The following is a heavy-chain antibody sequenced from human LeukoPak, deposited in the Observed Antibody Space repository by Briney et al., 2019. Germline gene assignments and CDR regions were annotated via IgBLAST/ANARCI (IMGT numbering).Heavy chain of an antibody. J-gene: IGHJ3*02. Sequence: PGGSLRLSCAASGFTFSSYSMNWVRQAPGKGLEWVSSISSSSSYIYYADSVKGRFTISRDNAKNSLYLQMNSLRAEDTAIYYCAKERVRCSSSSCYPDAFDIWGQGTMVSVSS. CDR2: ISSSSSYI. CDR1: GFTFSSYS. CDR3: AKERVRCSSSSCYPDAFDI. D-gene: IGHD2-2*01. V-gene: IGHV3-21*04.